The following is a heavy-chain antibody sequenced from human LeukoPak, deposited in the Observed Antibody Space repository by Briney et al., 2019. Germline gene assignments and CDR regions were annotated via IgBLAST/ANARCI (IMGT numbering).Heavy chain of an antibody. V-gene: IGHV4-4*07. D-gene: IGHD5-18*01. CDR3: AREDTAMVRDNWFDP. J-gene: IGHJ5*02. Sequence: PSETLSLTCTVSGGSLSSYYWSWVRQPAGKGLEWIGRIYTSGSTNYNPSLKSRVTMSVDTSKNQFSLKLSSVTAADTAVYYCAREDTAMVRDNWFDPWGQGTLVTVSS. CDR2: IYTSGST. CDR1: GGSLSSYY.